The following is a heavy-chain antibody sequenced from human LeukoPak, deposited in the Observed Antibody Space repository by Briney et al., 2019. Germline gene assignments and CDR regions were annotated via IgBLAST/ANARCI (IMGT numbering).Heavy chain of an antibody. CDR3: ARSFMPLIVVYFDN. CDR1: GFTFSSYG. CDR2: ISSSGRTT. V-gene: IGHV3-48*04. Sequence: PGGSLRLSCAASGFTFSSYGMHWVRQAPGKGLEWISYISSSGRTTHYADSVKGRFTISRDNVRNSLYLQMNSLRAEDTAVYYCARSFMPLIVVYFDNWGQGTLVSVSS. J-gene: IGHJ4*02. D-gene: IGHD3-22*01.